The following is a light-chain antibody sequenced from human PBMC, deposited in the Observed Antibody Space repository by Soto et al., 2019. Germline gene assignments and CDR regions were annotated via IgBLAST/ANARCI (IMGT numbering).Light chain of an antibody. CDR2: DAS. CDR3: QQYENLPT. CDR1: QNINNY. Sequence: DIQMTQSPSSLSASVGDRVTITCQASQNINNYLNWYQQKPGRAPKLLIYDASNLEAGVPSRFRGSGYGTDFTITISRLQPEDIATYYCQQYENLPTFGQGTRLEIK. J-gene: IGKJ5*01. V-gene: IGKV1-33*01.